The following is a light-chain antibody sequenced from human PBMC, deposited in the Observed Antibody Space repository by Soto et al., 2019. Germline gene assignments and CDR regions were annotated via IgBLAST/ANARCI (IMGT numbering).Light chain of an antibody. CDR3: QQYSGPYT. J-gene: IGKJ2*01. Sequence: DIQMTQSPSALSASVGDRVTITCRASQRISRWLAWYQQKPGKAPKVLIYKASTLAGGVPSRFSGSGSGTDFTLTSSSLHADDVATYYCQQYSGPYTFGQGTKLEI. V-gene: IGKV1-5*03. CDR2: KAS. CDR1: QRISRW.